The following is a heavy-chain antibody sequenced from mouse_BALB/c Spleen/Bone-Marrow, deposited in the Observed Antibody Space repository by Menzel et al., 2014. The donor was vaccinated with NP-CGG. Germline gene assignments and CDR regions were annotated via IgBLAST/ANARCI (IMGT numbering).Heavy chain of an antibody. CDR3: AREGDPGAWFSY. CDR1: GYTFTDYY. V-gene: IGHV1-77*01. CDR2: IYPGSGNT. D-gene: IGHD3-3*01. J-gene: IGHJ3*01. Sequence: LVVSGAALARPGASVKLSCKASGYTFTDYYINWVKQRTGQGLEWIGEIYPGSGNTYYNEKFKGKATLTADKSSSTAYMQLSSLTSEDSAVYFCAREGDPGAWFSYWGQGTLVSVSA.